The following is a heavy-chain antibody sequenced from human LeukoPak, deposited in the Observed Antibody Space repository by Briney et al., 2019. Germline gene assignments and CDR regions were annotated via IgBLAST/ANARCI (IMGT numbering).Heavy chain of an antibody. CDR2: INHSGST. J-gene: IGHJ4*02. D-gene: IGHD6-6*01. CDR3: ARGRSSDY. CDR1: GGSFSGYY. V-gene: IGHV4-34*01. Sequence: PSETLSLTCAVYGGSFSGYYWSWIRQPRGKGLEWIGEINHSGSTNYNPSLKSRVTISVDTSKNQFSLKLSSVTAADTAVYYCARGRSSDYWGQGTLVTVSS.